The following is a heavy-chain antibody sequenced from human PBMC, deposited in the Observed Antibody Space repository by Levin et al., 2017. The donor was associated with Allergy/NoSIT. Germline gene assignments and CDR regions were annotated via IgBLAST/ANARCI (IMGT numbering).Heavy chain of an antibody. Sequence: GESLKISCAASGFTFSGYSMNWVRQAPGKGLEWISYISNSGTTTSYADSVKGRFTISRDNAKSSLFLQMNSLRAEDTAVYFCATAAAFVLSHDYWGQGTLVTVSS. J-gene: IGHJ4*02. CDR1: GFTFSGYS. CDR2: ISNSGTTT. V-gene: IGHV3-48*01. D-gene: IGHD6-13*01. CDR3: ATAAAFVLSHDY.